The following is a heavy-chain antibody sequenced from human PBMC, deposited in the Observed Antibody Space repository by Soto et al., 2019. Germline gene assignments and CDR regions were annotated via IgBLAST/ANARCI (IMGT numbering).Heavy chain of an antibody. Sequence: PSETLSLTCTVSGDSITGSHWNWIRQPLGKPLEWIGYIYYRGSTNYNPSLKSRLTLSVDTSKNQIFLRLNSVTAADTAVYYCASSAIVGRELNTWFNPWCPGLLVTVSP. V-gene: IGHV4-59*01. CDR3: ASSAIVGRELNTWFNP. CDR2: IYYRGST. D-gene: IGHD1-26*01. CDR1: GDSITGSH. J-gene: IGHJ5*02.